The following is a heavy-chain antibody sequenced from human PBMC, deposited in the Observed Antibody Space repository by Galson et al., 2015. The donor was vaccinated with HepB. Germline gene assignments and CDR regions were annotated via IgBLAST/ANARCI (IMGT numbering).Heavy chain of an antibody. D-gene: IGHD2-15*01. CDR1: GFTFSSYA. CDR2: ISGSGGST. CDR3: AKHDCSGGSCSYKFPFDD. V-gene: IGHV3-23*01. Sequence: SLRLSCAASGFTFSSYAMTWVRQAPGKGLEWVSSISGSGGSTYYADSVKGRFAISRDNSKNTLYLQMTSLRAEDTAVYYCAKHDCSGGSCSYKFPFDDWGQGTLVTVPS. J-gene: IGHJ4*02.